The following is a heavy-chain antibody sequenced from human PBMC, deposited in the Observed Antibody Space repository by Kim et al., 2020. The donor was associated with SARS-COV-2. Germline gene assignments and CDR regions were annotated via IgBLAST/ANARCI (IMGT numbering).Heavy chain of an antibody. J-gene: IGHJ4*02. V-gene: IGHV3-11*01. CDR3: ARRVAATGTPFFDY. D-gene: IGHD6-13*01. Sequence: ADSAKGRFSNSRDNYKNSLYLQVNSLRSEDTALYYCARRVAATGTPFFDYWGQGTLVTVSS.